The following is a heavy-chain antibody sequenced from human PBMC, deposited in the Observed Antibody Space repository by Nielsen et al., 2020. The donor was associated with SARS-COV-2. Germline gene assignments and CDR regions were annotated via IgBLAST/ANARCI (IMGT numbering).Heavy chain of an antibody. D-gene: IGHD5-18*01. Sequence: LRLSCTVSGGSISSGGYYWSWIRQHPGKGLEWIGYIYYSGSTYYNPSLKSRVTISVDTSKNQFSLKLSSVTAADTAVYYCARLVYSYGFSGGAFDIWGQGTMVTVSS. CDR1: GGSISSGGYY. CDR3: ARLVYSYGFSGGAFDI. J-gene: IGHJ3*02. V-gene: IGHV4-31*03. CDR2: IYYSGST.